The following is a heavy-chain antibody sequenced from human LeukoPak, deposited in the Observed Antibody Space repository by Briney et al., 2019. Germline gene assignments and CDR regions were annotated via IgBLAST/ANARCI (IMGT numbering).Heavy chain of an antibody. CDR1: GFTFSSYE. CDR2: ISDSGSTI. CDR3: ARDQRYCSSSSCPWEPFDY. D-gene: IGHD2-2*01. V-gene: IGHV3-48*03. Sequence: GGSLRLSCAASGFTFSSYEMNWVRQAPGKGLEWLSYISDSGSTIHYADSVKGRLTISRDNAKNSLYLQMNSLRAEDTAVYYCARDQRYCSSSSCPWEPFDYWGQGTLVTVSS. J-gene: IGHJ4*02.